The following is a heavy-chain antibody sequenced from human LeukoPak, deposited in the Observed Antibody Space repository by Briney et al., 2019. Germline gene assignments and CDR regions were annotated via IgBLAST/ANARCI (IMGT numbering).Heavy chain of an antibody. CDR2: IIPILGIA. CDR1: GGTFSSYA. Sequence: EASVKVSCKASGGTFSSYAISWVRQAPGQGLEWTGRIIPILGIANYAQKFQGRVTITADKSTSTAYMELSSLRSEDTAVYYCARGRDSSSWTGYFDYWGQGTLVAVSS. V-gene: IGHV1-69*04. J-gene: IGHJ4*02. D-gene: IGHD6-13*01. CDR3: ARGRDSSSWTGYFDY.